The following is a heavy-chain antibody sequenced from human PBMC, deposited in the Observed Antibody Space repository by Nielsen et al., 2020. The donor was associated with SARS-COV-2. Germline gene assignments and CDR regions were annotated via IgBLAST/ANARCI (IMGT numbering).Heavy chain of an antibody. CDR1: GYTFNHYV. CDR3: ARGGIALVRGTPERFDP. V-gene: IGHV7-4-1*02. Sequence: SVNVSCMPSGYTFNHYVINWVRQAPGQGLEWMGCINTNTGDPMYAQDFTGRFVFSLDSSVSTAYLHISGLKPEDTAVYYCARGGIALVRGTPERFDPWGQGTLVTVSS. J-gene: IGHJ5*02. D-gene: IGHD3-10*01. CDR2: INTNTGDP.